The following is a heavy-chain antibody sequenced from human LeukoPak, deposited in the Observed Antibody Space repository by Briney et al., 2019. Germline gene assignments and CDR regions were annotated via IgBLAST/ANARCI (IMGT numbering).Heavy chain of an antibody. CDR3: ARHLYDSSGYVDY. J-gene: IGHJ4*02. CDR2: IYYSGST. V-gene: IGHV4-61*05. Sequence: SETLSLTCTISGGFISSSSYYWGWIRQPPGKGLEWIGYIYYSGSTNYNPSLKSRVTISADTSKNQFSLKLSSVTAADTAVYYCARHLYDSSGYVDYWGQGTLVTVSS. D-gene: IGHD3-22*01. CDR1: GGFISSSSYY.